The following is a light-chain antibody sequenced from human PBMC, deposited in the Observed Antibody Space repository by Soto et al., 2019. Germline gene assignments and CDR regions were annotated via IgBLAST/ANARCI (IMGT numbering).Light chain of an antibody. CDR1: QGIRND. CDR2: AAS. J-gene: IGKJ1*01. Sequence: IQMPQSPSTLSSSFVYRVTITFRASQGIRNDLGWYQQKPGKAPKLLIYAASSLQSGVPSRFSGSGSGTDFTLTISSLQPEDFATYYCLQDYKYQWTFGQGTKVDI. V-gene: IGKV1-6*02. CDR3: LQDYKYQWT.